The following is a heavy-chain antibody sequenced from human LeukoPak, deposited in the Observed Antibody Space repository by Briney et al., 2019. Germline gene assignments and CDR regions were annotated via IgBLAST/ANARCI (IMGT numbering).Heavy chain of an antibody. CDR2: INGDGSDT. CDR1: GFTFSTYR. V-gene: IGHV3-74*01. Sequence: GGSLRLSCAASGFTFSTYRMQWVRQAPGKGLAWVSRINGDGSDTIYADSVKGRFTISRDNAKNTLYLQMNSLRADDTAVYYCARARYCTSGTCYSDYWGQGTLVTVSS. J-gene: IGHJ4*02. CDR3: ARARYCTSGTCYSDY. D-gene: IGHD2-8*01.